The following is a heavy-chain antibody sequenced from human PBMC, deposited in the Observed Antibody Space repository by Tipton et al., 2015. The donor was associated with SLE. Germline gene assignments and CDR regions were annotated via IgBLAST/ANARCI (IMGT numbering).Heavy chain of an antibody. CDR3: ARDHRAAAGTYYYYYMDV. Sequence: TLSLTCTVSGGSISSYYWSWIRQPPGKGLEWIGYIYYSGSTNYNPSLKSRVTISVDTSKNQFSLKLSSVTAADTAVYYCARDHRAAAGTYYYYYMDVWGKGTTVTVSS. D-gene: IGHD6-13*01. CDR1: GGSISSYY. J-gene: IGHJ6*03. CDR2: IYYSGST. V-gene: IGHV4-59*01.